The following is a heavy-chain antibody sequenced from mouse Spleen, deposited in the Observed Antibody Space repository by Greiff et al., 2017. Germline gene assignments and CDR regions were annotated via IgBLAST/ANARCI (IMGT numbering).Heavy chain of an antibody. Sequence: EVQLQQSVAELVRPGASVKLSCTASGFNIKNTYMHWVKQRPEQGLEWIGRIDPANGNTKYAPKFQGKATITADTSSNTAYLQLSSLTSEDTAIYYCARSVLLRPTLGYFDYWGQGTTLTVSS. CDR1: GFNIKNTY. CDR2: IDPANGNT. CDR3: ARSVLLRPTLGYFDY. D-gene: IGHD1-1*01. J-gene: IGHJ2*01. V-gene: IGHV14-3*01.